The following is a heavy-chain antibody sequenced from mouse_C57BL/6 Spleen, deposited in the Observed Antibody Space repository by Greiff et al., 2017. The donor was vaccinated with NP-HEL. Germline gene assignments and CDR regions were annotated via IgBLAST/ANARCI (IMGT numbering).Heavy chain of an antibody. V-gene: IGHV3-6*01. D-gene: IGHD2-2*01. CDR1: GYSITSGYF. CDR2: ISYDGST. J-gene: IGHJ2*01. CDR3: ARDGYYGYGDFDY. Sequence: EVQLQQSGPGLVKPSQSLSLSCSVTGYSITSGYFWYWIRQFEGNKLEWMGYISYDGSTNYNPTLKNRTSITSDTSNNHSFLKLNSLTTEDTATDDCARDGYYGYGDFDYWGQGTTLTVSS.